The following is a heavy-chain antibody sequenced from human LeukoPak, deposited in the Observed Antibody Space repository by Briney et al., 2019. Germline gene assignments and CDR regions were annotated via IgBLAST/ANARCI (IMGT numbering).Heavy chain of an antibody. CDR2: ISSSGSYI. CDR1: GFTFSLYS. V-gene: IGHV3-21*01. Sequence: GGSLRLSCAASGFTFSLYSITWVRQTPGRGLEWVSSISSSGSYIYYADSVKGRFTVSRDNAKNSLSLQMNSLRAEDTAVYYCARQTGSGLFILPGGQGTLVTVSS. CDR3: ARQTGSGLFILP. D-gene: IGHD3/OR15-3a*01. J-gene: IGHJ4*02.